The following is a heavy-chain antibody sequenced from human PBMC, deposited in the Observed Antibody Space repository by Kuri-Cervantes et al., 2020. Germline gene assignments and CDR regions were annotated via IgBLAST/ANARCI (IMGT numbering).Heavy chain of an antibody. D-gene: IGHD3-22*01. V-gene: IGHV3-9*01. Sequence: SLKISCIASGFTFDDYAMHWVRQAPGKGLEWVSGIDWNSGSIGYADSVKGRFAISRDNAKNSLYLQMNSLGAEDTALYYCAKDIRGGYTSHYFDYWGQGTLVTVSS. CDR2: IDWNSGSI. J-gene: IGHJ4*02. CDR1: GFTFDDYA. CDR3: AKDIRGGYTSHYFDY.